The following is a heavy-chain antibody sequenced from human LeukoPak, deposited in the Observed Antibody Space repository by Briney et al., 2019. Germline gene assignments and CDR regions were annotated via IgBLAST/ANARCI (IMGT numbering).Heavy chain of an antibody. CDR1: GGSFSGYN. CDR3: ASRIPAAIRFGYFDY. CDR2: INHSGST. Sequence: SETLSLTCAVYGGSFSGYNWSWIRQPPGKGLEWIGEINHSGSTNYNPSLKSRVTISVDTSKNQFSLKLSSVTAADTAVYYCASRIPAAIRFGYFDYWGQGTLVTVSS. V-gene: IGHV4-34*01. D-gene: IGHD2-2*02. J-gene: IGHJ4*02.